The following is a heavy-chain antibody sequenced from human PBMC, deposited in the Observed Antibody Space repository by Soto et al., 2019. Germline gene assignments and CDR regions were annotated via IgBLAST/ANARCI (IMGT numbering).Heavy chain of an antibody. V-gene: IGHV3-23*01. D-gene: IGHD3-9*01. CDR3: AKYFDWLPDTYYFDY. J-gene: IGHJ4*02. CDR2: ISGSGGST. CDR1: GFTFSSYA. Sequence: GGSLRLSCAASGFTFSSYAMSWVRQAPGKGLEWVSAISGSGGSTYYADSVKGRFTISRDNSKNTLYLQMNSLRAEDTAVYYCAKYFDWLPDTYYFDYWGQGTLVTVSS.